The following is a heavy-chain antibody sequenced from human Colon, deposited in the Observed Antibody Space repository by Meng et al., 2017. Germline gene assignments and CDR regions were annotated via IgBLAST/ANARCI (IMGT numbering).Heavy chain of an antibody. J-gene: IGHJ5*02. Sequence: QVQLQESGPGLVKPSQPLSLTCTVSGGSIPSDTYYWSWIRQHPGEGLEWIGYIYYSGRTYYNPSLKSRVTISVDTSKNQFSLRLTSVTAADTAVYYCARYGSASYQGWFDPWGQGTLVTVSS. CDR2: IYYSGRT. CDR3: ARYGSASYQGWFDP. D-gene: IGHD3-10*01. CDR1: GGSIPSDTYY. V-gene: IGHV4-31*03.